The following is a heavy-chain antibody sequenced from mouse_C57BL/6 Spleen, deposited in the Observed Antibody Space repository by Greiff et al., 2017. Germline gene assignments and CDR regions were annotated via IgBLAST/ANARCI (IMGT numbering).Heavy chain of an antibody. J-gene: IGHJ1*03. CDR2: ISSGGSYT. CDR3: ARLSDGYPDWYFDV. V-gene: IGHV5-6*01. CDR1: GFTFSSYG. D-gene: IGHD2-3*01. Sequence: EVMLVESGGDLVKPGGSLKLSCAASGFTFSSYGMSWVRQTPDKRLEWVATISSGGSYTYYPDSVKGRFTISRDNAKNTLYLQMSSLKSEDTAMXYCARLSDGYPDWYFDVWGTGTTVTVSS.